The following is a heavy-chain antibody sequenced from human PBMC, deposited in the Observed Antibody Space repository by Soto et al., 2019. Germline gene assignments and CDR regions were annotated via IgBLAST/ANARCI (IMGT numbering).Heavy chain of an antibody. Sequence: GGSLRLSCAASGFSLSYFGMHWVRQAPGKGLEWVALMSYDGRSQYFGDSVKGPFTISRDTSKNTLYLQMDRLRVEDTAVYFCAKTAHEYYNFWIGYSHFDSWGRRILVTVS. D-gene: IGHD3-3*01. CDR2: MSYDGRSQ. V-gene: IGHV3-30*18. CDR1: GFSLSYFG. CDR3: AKTAHEYYNFWIGYSHFDS. J-gene: IGHJ4*02.